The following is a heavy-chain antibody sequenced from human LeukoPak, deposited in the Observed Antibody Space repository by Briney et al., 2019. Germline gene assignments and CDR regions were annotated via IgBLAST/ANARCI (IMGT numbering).Heavy chain of an antibody. V-gene: IGHV3-23*01. D-gene: IGHD3-22*01. J-gene: IGHJ4*02. Sequence: GGSLRLSCAASGFTFTKYAMSWVRQAPGKGLEWVSGTGASGVTTHYADSVRGRFSLSRGNSKNTLYLQMSSLRVEDTAVYHCAKHRDNGDSSGYHDFDFWGQGTLVIVSS. CDR3: AKHRDNGDSSGYHDFDF. CDR1: GFTFTKYA. CDR2: TGASGVTT.